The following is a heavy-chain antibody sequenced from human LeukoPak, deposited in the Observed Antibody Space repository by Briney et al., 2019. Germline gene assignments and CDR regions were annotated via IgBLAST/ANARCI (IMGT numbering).Heavy chain of an antibody. Sequence: PGGSLRLSCAASGFTFDDYAMHWARQGAGKGLEWVSLINWGGSSTYYADSVKGRFTISRDNSKNSLYLQMNSLSAEDTAFYYCAKDSSYFYDNSGYLEIDYWGQGTLVTVSS. J-gene: IGHJ4*02. CDR3: AKDSSYFYDNSGYLEIDY. CDR1: GFTFDDYA. CDR2: INWGGSST. V-gene: IGHV3-43D*04. D-gene: IGHD3-22*01.